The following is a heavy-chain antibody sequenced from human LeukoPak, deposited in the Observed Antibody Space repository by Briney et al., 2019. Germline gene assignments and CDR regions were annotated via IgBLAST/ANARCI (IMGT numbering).Heavy chain of an antibody. CDR2: INPSDGST. CDR1: GYTFSSYY. Sequence: ASVEVSCTASGYTFSSYYMHSVRQAPRQGLEWMGIINPSDGSTSYTQKFQGRVTMTRDTSTSTVYMELSSLRSEDTAVYYCAREGFPPKISDFWSGLGPYYYYGMDVWGQGTTVTVSS. CDR3: AREGFPPKISDFWSGLGPYYYYGMDV. J-gene: IGHJ6*02. D-gene: IGHD3-3*01. V-gene: IGHV1-46*01.